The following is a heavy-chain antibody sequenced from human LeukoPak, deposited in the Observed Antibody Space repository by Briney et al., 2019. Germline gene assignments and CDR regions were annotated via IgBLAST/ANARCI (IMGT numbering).Heavy chain of an antibody. CDR2: IYTSGST. CDR1: GGSISSYY. V-gene: IGHV4-4*07. Sequence: PSETLSLTCTVSGGSISSYYWSWIRQPAGKGLEWIGRIYTSGSTNYNPSLKSRVTMSVDTSKNQFSLRLSSVTAADTAVYYCTRAEGSGYYPYYYYYMDVWGKGTTVTISS. D-gene: IGHD3-22*01. J-gene: IGHJ6*03. CDR3: TRAEGSGYYPYYYYYMDV.